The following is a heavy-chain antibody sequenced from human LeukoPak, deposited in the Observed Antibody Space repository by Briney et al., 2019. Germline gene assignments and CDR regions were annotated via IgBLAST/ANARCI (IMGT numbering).Heavy chain of an antibody. V-gene: IGHV4-59*08. CDR1: GGSISSYY. D-gene: IGHD4-17*01. J-gene: IGHJ3*02. CDR2: IYYSGST. Sequence: PSETLSLTCTVSGGSISSYYWSWIRQPPGRGREWIGYIYYSGSTNYNPSLKSRVTISVDTSKNQFSLKLSSVTAADTAVYYCARRKDYGDYEDAFDIWGQGTMVTVSS. CDR3: ARRKDYGDYEDAFDI.